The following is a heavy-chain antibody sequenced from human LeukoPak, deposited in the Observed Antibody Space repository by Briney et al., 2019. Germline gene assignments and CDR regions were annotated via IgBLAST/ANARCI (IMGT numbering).Heavy chain of an antibody. D-gene: IGHD3-10*01. V-gene: IGHV2-70*01. Sequence: PGPALVKPTQTLTLTCTFSGFSLTTSGMCVNWIRQPPGKALEWLALIDWDDDKYYSTSLKTSLTISKDTSKNQVVLTMTNMDPVDTATYYCARIGGFYGSGSYAFDIWGQGTMVTVSS. CDR3: ARIGGFYGSGSYAFDI. CDR1: GFSLTTSGMC. CDR2: IDWDDDK. J-gene: IGHJ3*02.